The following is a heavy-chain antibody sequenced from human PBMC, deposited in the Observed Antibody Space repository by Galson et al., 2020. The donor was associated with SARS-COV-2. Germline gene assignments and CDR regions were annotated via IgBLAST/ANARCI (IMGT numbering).Heavy chain of an antibody. V-gene: IGHV1-58*01. D-gene: IGHD2-15*01. J-gene: IGHJ4*02. CDR1: GFTFTSSD. CDR2: IVVDSGKT. CDR3: AAFVARPVY. Sequence: SVKVSCQASGFTFTSSDVQWVRQARGQRLEWIGWIVVDSGKTNYAQKFQERVTITRDMSTSTAYMELSSLRYEDPAVYYCAAFVARPVYWGQGTLVTVSS.